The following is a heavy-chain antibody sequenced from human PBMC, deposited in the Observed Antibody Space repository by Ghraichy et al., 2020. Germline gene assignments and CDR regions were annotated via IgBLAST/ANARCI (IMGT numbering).Heavy chain of an antibody. J-gene: IGHJ6*02. CDR1: GGSVSSGSYY. CDR3: ARDREHYGMDV. CDR2: IYYSGST. V-gene: IGHV4-61*01. D-gene: IGHD1-1*01. Sequence: SETLSLTCTVSGGSVSSGSYYWSWIRQPPGKGLEWIGYIYYSGSTNYNPSLKSRVTISVDTSKNQFSLKLSSVTAADTAVYYCARDREHYGMDVWGQGTTVTVSS.